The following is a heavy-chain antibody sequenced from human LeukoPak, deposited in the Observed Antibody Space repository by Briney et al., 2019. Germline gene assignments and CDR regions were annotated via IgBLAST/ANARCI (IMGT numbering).Heavy chain of an antibody. D-gene: IGHD5-18*01. Sequence: SETLSLTCTVSGGSISSSAYYWGWIRQPPGKGLEWIGSIYYSGITYDNPSLKTRVIMSVDTSKNQFSLKLSSVTAADTAVYYCVRHTAMGSPLHYWGQGTLVIVSS. J-gene: IGHJ4*02. CDR1: GGSISSSAYY. CDR2: IYYSGIT. CDR3: VRHTAMGSPLHY. V-gene: IGHV4-39*01.